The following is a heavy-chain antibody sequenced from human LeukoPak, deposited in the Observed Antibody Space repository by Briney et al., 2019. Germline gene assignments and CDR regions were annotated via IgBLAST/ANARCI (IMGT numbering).Heavy chain of an antibody. CDR3: AIITYDY. V-gene: IGHV3-23*01. Sequence: PGGSLRLSCAASGFTFTSYAMSWVRQAPGKGLEWVSSISDIGAGTYYADSVKGPFTISRDNSKNTLYLQRNSLRAEDTAVYYCAIITYDYWGQGTLVTVSS. CDR2: ISDIGAGT. D-gene: IGHD3-10*01. CDR1: GFTFTSYA. J-gene: IGHJ4*02.